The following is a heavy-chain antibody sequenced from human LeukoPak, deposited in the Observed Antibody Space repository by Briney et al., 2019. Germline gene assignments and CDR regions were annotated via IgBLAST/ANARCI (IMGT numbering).Heavy chain of an antibody. CDR1: GASISSSSSY. J-gene: IGHJ5*01. Sequence: SETLSLTCAVSGASISSSSSYWDWVSQPPGKGLEWNGSLYYGRTTYYDPSLKSEATLSVTMPKTQFILNLSPLTPTDPALYSCARHTDSSGGASGCFGVDPWGQGTLVTVSS. D-gene: IGHD2-8*02. V-gene: IGHV4-39*01. CDR3: ARHTDSSGGASGCFGVDP. CDR2: LYYGRTT.